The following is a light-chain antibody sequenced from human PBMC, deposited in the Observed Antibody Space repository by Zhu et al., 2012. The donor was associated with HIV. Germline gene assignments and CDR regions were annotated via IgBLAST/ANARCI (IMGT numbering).Light chain of an antibody. V-gene: IGKV3-11*01. CDR2: DAS. CDR3: QLRDDWSWT. CDR1: QSVGSN. J-gene: IGKJ1*01. Sequence: EIVLTQSPATLSLSPGEGATLSCRASQSVGSNLAWYQQKPGQAPRLFIYDASNRASGIPARFTGSGSGTDFTLTISSLEPEDLAIYYCQLRDDWSWTFGQGTKVEIK.